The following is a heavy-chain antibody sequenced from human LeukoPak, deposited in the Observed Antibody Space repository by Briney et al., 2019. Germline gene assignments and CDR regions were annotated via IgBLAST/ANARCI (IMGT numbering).Heavy chain of an antibody. Sequence: PGGSLRLSCAASGFTVSSNYMSWVRQAPGKGLEWVSITYSDGSTNYADSVKGRFTISRDNSKNTLSLQMNSLRAEDTAVYYCARGGRGIAAAGSGFDYWGQGTLVTVSS. CDR3: ARGGRGIAAAGSGFDY. D-gene: IGHD6-13*01. V-gene: IGHV3-53*01. J-gene: IGHJ4*02. CDR2: TYSDGST. CDR1: GFTVSSNY.